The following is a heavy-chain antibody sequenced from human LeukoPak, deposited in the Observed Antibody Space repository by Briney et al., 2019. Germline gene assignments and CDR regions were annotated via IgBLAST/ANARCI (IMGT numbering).Heavy chain of an antibody. CDR2: IYNIMST. V-gene: IGHV4-61*01. CDR1: GVSVSSGRYF. J-gene: IGHJ6*02. D-gene: IGHD2-8*02. CDR3: AMGCTDSNCRNYGMDV. Sequence: SEILSLTCTVSGVSVSSGRYFWSWIRQPPGKGLELIGYIYNIMSTKSNPSLKSRVTISVDTSKNRVSLKLSSVTAADTAVYYCAMGCTDSNCRNYGMDVWGQGTTVTVSS.